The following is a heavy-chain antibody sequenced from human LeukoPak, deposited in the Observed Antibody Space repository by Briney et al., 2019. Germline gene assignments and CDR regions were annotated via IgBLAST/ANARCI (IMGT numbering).Heavy chain of an antibody. J-gene: IGHJ4*02. D-gene: IGHD6-13*01. V-gene: IGHV3-7*01. Sequence: GGSLRLSCAASGFTFSSYWMSWVRQAPGKGLEWVANIKGDGSAKYYVDSVKGRFTITRDNAKGSLFLQMNSLRAEDTAVYYCARLVLSRSWFDDFWGQGTLVTVSS. CDR2: IKGDGSAK. CDR1: GFTFSSYW. CDR3: ARLVLSRSWFDDF.